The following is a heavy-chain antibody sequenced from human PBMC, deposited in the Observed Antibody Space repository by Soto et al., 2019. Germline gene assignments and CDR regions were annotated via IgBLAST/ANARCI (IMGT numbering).Heavy chain of an antibody. Sequence: EVQLVESGGGLVQPGGSLTLSCAASGFIFSSYWMTWVRQAPGKGLEWVANIKQDGSDKYYVDSLKGRFTISRDNAKNSLYLQMTRLIAEETAVYYCATGGRVTLNGRGQGALVTVSS. CDR2: IKQDGSDK. V-gene: IGHV3-7*01. D-gene: IGHD5-18*01. CDR1: GFIFSSYW. CDR3: ATGGRVTLNG. J-gene: IGHJ4*02.